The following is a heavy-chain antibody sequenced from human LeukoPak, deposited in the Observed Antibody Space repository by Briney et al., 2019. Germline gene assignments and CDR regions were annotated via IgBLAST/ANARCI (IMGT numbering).Heavy chain of an antibody. D-gene: IGHD3-10*01. V-gene: IGHV1-2*02. CDR3: ARDWELRWSQGAFDY. Sequence: SVKVSCKASGYTFSGHYMHWIRQAPGQGLEWMGWINAESGETKYAQKFQGRVTMTRDTSISTAYMELRGLRFDDTAVYYCARDWELRWSQGAFDYWGQGTLLAVSS. CDR1: GYTFSGHY. J-gene: IGHJ4*02. CDR2: INAESGET.